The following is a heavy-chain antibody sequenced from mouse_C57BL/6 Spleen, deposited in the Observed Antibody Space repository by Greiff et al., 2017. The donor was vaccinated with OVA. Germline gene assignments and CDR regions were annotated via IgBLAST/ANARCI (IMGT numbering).Heavy chain of an antibody. CDR1: GYTFTDYY. CDR3: ARLLLRSMYFDV. CDR2: INPNNGGT. J-gene: IGHJ1*03. V-gene: IGHV1-26*01. Sequence: VQLKESGPELVKPGASVKISCKASGYTFTDYYMNWVKQSHGKSLEWIGDINPNNGGTSYNQKFKGKATLTVDKSSSTAYMELRSLTSEDSAVYYCARLLLRSMYFDVWGTGTTVTVSS. D-gene: IGHD1-1*01.